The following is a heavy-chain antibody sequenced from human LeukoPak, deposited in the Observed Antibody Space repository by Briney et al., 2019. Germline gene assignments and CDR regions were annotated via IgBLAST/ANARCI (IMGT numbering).Heavy chain of an antibody. D-gene: IGHD3-16*02. V-gene: IGHV4-39*07. CDR2: INHSGST. J-gene: IGHJ4*02. CDR1: GDSRSSSNYY. CDR3: ARRTFGGVIAY. Sequence: SETLSLTCTVFGDSRSSSNYYWSWIRQPPGKGLEWIGEINHSGSTNYSPSLKSRVTLSVDTSKNQFSLRLSSVTAADTAVYYCARRTFGGVIAYWGQGTLVTVSS.